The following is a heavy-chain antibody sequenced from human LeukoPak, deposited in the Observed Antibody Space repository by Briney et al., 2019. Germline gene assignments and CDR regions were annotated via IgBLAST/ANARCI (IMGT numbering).Heavy chain of an antibody. Sequence: PGGSLRLSCEASGFTFTTYWLGWVRQPPGKGLEWVANIKQDGTEKYCVDSVKGRFTISRDNAKNSLYLQMNTLRVEDTAIYYCVRVALYFYDSESYYFFEHWGQGTPVTASS. CDR1: GFTFTTYW. J-gene: IGHJ4*02. CDR3: VRVALYFYDSESYYFFEH. CDR2: IKQDGTEK. D-gene: IGHD3-10*01. V-gene: IGHV3-7*01.